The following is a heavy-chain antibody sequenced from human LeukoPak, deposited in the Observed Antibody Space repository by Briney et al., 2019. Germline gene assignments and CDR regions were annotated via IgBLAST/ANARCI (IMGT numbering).Heavy chain of an antibody. V-gene: IGHV4-61*02. Sequence: PSETLSLTCTVSGDSISSGDYYWRWIRQPAGTGLEWIGRISSSGSTNYNPSLKSRVTMSVDTSKNQFSLKLNSVTAADTAVYYCARDPGVGATTLGAFDIWGQGTMVTVSS. CDR2: ISSSGST. D-gene: IGHD1-26*01. CDR1: GDSISSGDYY. J-gene: IGHJ3*02. CDR3: ARDPGVGATTLGAFDI.